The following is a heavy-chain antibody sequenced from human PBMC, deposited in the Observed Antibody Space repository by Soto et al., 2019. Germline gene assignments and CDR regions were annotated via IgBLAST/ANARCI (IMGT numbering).Heavy chain of an antibody. CDR1: GGSISSYY. V-gene: IGHV4-59*01. Sequence: QVQLQESGPGLVKPSETLSLTCTVSGGSISSYYWSWIRQPPGKGLEWIGYIYYSGSTNYNPSLKSRVTISVDTSKNQFPLKLSSVTAADTAVYYCASRYGGNFDYWGQGTLVTVSS. CDR2: IYYSGST. CDR3: ASRYGGNFDY. J-gene: IGHJ4*02. D-gene: IGHD3-16*01.